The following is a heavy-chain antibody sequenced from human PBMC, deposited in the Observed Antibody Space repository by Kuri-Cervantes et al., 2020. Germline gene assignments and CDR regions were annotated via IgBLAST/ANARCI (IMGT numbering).Heavy chain of an antibody. Sequence: GGSLRLSCVASTFTFSSYWMHWVRQAPGKGLVWVSRINSDGSSTTYADSVRGRFTISRDNAKNTLYLQMNSLRADDTAVYYCTRDWAGRFDYWGRGTLVTVSS. CDR3: TRDWAGRFDY. V-gene: IGHV3-74*01. D-gene: IGHD3-16*01. CDR1: TFTFSSYW. J-gene: IGHJ4*02. CDR2: INSDGSST.